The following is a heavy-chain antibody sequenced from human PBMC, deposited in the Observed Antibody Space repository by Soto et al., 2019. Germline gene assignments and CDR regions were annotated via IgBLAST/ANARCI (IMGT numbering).Heavy chain of an antibody. D-gene: IGHD1-26*01. Sequence: ASVKVSCKASGYTFTSYGISWVRQAPGQGLEWMGWISAYNGNTNYAQKLQGRVTMTTDTSTSTAYMELSSLRSEDTAVYYCARDRVGALSLGYYGMDVWGQGTTVTVSS. CDR3: ARDRVGALSLGYYGMDV. CDR1: GYTFTSYG. V-gene: IGHV1-18*01. CDR2: ISAYNGNT. J-gene: IGHJ6*02.